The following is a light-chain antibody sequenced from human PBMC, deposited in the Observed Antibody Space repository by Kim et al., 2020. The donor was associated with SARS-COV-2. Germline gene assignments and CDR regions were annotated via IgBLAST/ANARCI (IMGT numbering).Light chain of an antibody. CDR3: QQYHSPPYD. CDR2: WAS. Sequence: DIVMTQSPDSLAVSLGEKTTINCKSSQSVLHRSTNKNYLAWFQQKPGQPPKLLIYWASTRESGVPDRFSGSGSGTDFTLTISSLQAEDGAIYYCQQYHSPPYDFGQGTKLEIK. J-gene: IGKJ2*01. CDR1: QSVLHRSTNKNY. V-gene: IGKV4-1*01.